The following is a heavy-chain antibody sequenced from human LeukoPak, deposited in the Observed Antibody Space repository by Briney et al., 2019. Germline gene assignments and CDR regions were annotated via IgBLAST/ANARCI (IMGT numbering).Heavy chain of an antibody. Sequence: GGSLRLSCAASGFTFSSFPMSWVRQAPGKGLQWVSGITGRGGNTYYADSVEGRFTISRDNSKNTLELQMNSLRAEDTAVYYCTKARSASSSSCYNYWGQGILVTVSS. D-gene: IGHD2-2*02. J-gene: IGHJ4*02. CDR2: ITGRGGNT. V-gene: IGHV3-23*01. CDR3: TKARSASSSSCYNY. CDR1: GFTFSSFP.